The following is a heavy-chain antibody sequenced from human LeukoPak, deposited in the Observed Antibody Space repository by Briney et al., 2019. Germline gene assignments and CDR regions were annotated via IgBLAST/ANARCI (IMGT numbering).Heavy chain of an antibody. CDR1: GGSISSYY. J-gene: IGHJ6*02. D-gene: IGHD1-14*01. V-gene: IGHV4-59*08. Sequence: SETLSLTCTVSGGSISSYYWSWIRQPPGKGLEWIGYIYYSGSTNYNPSLKSRVTISVDTSKNQFSLKLSSVTAADTAVYYCARHIGIYPYGMGVWGQGTTVTVSS. CDR2: IYYSGST. CDR3: ARHIGIYPYGMGV.